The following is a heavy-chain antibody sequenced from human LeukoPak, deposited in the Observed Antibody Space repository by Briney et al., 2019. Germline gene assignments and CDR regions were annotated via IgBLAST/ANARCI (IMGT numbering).Heavy chain of an antibody. J-gene: IGHJ5*02. CDR3: ARGAGGS. CDR2: ISSSGSST. CDR1: GFTFSTYE. V-gene: IGHV3-48*03. Sequence: AESLRLSCAASGFTFSTYEMNWVRQPPGKGLEWVSKISSSGSSTYYADSVKGRFTISRDNAKNSLYLQMNSLRAEDTAVYYCARGAGGSWGQGTLVTVSS.